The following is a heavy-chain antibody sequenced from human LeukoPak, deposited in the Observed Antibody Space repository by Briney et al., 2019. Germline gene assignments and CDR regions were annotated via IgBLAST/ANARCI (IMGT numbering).Heavy chain of an antibody. Sequence: SETLSLTSTVSRGSPTSGSSYWSWTRQHPGKGLEWIGFIYYSGSTSNNPPLKTQATIPINTPKNHFTLKVSCVTAADTAVYYCARVTAVVIQPVDYWGQGTLVTVSS. CDR2: IYYSGST. J-gene: IGHJ4*02. V-gene: IGHV4-31*01. CDR1: RGSPTSGSSY. CDR3: ARVTAVVIQPVDY. D-gene: IGHD4-23*01.